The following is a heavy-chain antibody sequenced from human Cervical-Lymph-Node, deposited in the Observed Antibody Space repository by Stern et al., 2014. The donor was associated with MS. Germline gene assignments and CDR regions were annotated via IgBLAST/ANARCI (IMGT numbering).Heavy chain of an antibody. D-gene: IGHD3-22*01. V-gene: IGHV1-69*12. CDR1: GGTFSSYA. CDR3: ARGPRANYYDSSGLNWFDP. J-gene: IGHJ5*02. CDR2: IIPIFGTA. Sequence: QDQLVQSGAEVKKPGSSVKVSCKASGGTFSSYAISWVRQAPGQGLEWMGGIIPIFGTANYAQKFQGRVTITADESTSTAYMELSSLRSEDTAVYYCARGPRANYYDSSGLNWFDPWGQGTLVTVSS.